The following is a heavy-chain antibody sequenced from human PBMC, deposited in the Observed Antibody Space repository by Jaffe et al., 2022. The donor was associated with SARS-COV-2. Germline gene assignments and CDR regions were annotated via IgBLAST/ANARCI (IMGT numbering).Heavy chain of an antibody. Sequence: QVQLQESGPGLVKPSETLSLTCIVSSGSIGRYYWSWVRQTPGKGLEWIGQIYFTGSTKYNPSLKSRVTMSVDTSKNQFSLKLTSVTAADTAVYYCTREGHYSISSGIWDAFDIWGQGTVVTVSS. J-gene: IGHJ3*02. D-gene: IGHD6-6*01. CDR3: TREGHYSISSGIWDAFDI. CDR2: IYFTGST. V-gene: IGHV4-59*01. CDR1: SGSIGRYY.